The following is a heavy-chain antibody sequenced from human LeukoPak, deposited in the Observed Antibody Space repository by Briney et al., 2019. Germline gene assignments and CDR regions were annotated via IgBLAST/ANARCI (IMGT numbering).Heavy chain of an antibody. CDR1: GFTFTDYY. D-gene: IGHD2-21*01. CDR2: ISGSGSVT. CDR3: ATVTPRHYFH. Sequence: GGSLRLSCATSGFTFTDYYLSWSRQAPGEGLEWVACISGSGSVTYYADSVKGRFTISRTTTARSLLLQINNLTAEDTAVYYCATVTPRHYFHWGRGTLVTVSS. V-gene: IGHV3-11*04. J-gene: IGHJ4*01.